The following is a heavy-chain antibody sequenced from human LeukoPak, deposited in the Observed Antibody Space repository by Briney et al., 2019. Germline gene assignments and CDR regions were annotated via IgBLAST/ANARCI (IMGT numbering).Heavy chain of an antibody. CDR1: GFTFSNYG. V-gene: IGHV3-33*01. CDR3: ARDYYDSSGYSNHGMDV. Sequence: GGSLRLSCAASGFTFSNYGMHWVRQAPGKGLEWVAVIWYDGSNQYYADSVKGRFTISRYNSKNMLYLQMNSLRAEDTAVYFCARDYYDSSGYSNHGMDVWGQGTTVTVSS. D-gene: IGHD3-22*01. CDR2: IWYDGSNQ. J-gene: IGHJ6*02.